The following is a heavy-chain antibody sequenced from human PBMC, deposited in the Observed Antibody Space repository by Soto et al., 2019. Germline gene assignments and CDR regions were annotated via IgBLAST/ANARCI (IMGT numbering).Heavy chain of an antibody. CDR1: GYTFTSYY. Sequence: ASVKVSCKASGYTFTSYYMHWVRQAPGQGLEWMGIINPSGGSTSYAQKFQGRVTMTRDTSTSTVYMELSSLTSDDTGVYFCAATGGNYFGLDVWGQGTTVTVSS. CDR2: INPSGGST. J-gene: IGHJ6*02. V-gene: IGHV1-46*01. CDR3: AATGGNYFGLDV. D-gene: IGHD2-8*02.